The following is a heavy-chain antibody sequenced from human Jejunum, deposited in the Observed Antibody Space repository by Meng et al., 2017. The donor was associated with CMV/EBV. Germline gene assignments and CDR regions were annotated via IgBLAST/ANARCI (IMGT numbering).Heavy chain of an antibody. D-gene: IGHD2-2*01. CDR1: YTFTTYG. J-gene: IGHJ4*02. CDR2: ISAYDGDT. V-gene: IGHV1-18*01. CDR3: ARDETNIVVEPAAIPFDY. Sequence: YTFTTYGISWVRQAPGQGLEYMGWISAYDGDTNYAQKLQDRVTMTTDTSTSTAYMELRSLRSDDTAVYYCARDETNIVVEPAAIPFDYWGQGTLVTVSS.